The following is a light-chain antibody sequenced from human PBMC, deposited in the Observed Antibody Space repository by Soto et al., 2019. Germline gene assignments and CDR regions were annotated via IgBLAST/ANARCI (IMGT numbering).Light chain of an antibody. CDR3: QQYTTYPRT. Sequence: DIQMTQSPSPLSASVGDRVTITCRASQSISSYLNWYQKKPGKAPKLLIYGASSLESGVPSRFSGSGSGTEFTLTISSLQPDDFATYYCQQYTTYPRTFGQGTKVDIK. J-gene: IGKJ1*01. CDR2: GAS. CDR1: QSISSY. V-gene: IGKV1-5*01.